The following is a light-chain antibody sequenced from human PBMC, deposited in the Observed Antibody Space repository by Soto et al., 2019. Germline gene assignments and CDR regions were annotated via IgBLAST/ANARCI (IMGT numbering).Light chain of an antibody. J-gene: IGKJ1*01. CDR2: AAS. Sequence: AIRMTQSPSSLSASTGDRVTITCRASQGISSYLAWYQQKPGKAPKLLIYAASTLQSGVPSRFSGSGSGTDFTLTISCLQSEDFATYYCQQYYSYPPTFGPGTKV. CDR3: QQYYSYPPT. V-gene: IGKV1-8*01. CDR1: QGISSY.